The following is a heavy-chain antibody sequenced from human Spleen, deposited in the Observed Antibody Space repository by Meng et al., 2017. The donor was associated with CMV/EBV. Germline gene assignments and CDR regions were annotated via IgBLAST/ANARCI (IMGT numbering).Heavy chain of an antibody. CDR1: GFIFSAYS. CDR3: ARDRRDYVWGSYVSDY. J-gene: IGHJ4*02. CDR2: VSYDGNNK. V-gene: IGHV3-30-3*01. Sequence: GGSLRLSCAASGFIFSAYSIHWVRQAPGKGLEWVAVVSYDGNNKFYADSVKGRFTVTRDNSKNTVYLQMNSLTIEDTAFYYCARDRRDYVWGSYVSDYWGQGTLVTVSS. D-gene: IGHD3-16*01.